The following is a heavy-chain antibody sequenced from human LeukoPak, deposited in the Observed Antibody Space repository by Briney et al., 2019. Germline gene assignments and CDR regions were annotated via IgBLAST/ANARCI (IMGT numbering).Heavy chain of an antibody. CDR2: INPNSGGT. CDR3: ARTASITVFGVPFPGY. V-gene: IGHV1-2*02. J-gene: IGHJ4*02. D-gene: IGHD3-3*01. Sequence: ASVKVSCKASGYTFTGYHMHWVRQAPGQGLEWMGSINPNSGGTNYAQKFQGRVTMTRDTSISTAYMELNRLRSDDTAVYYCARTASITVFGVPFPGYWGQGTLVTVSS. CDR1: GYTFTGYH.